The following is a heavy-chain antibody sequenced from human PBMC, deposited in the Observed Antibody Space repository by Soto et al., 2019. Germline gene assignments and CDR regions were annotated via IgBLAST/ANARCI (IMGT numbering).Heavy chain of an antibody. Sequence: PSETLSLTCTVSGGSIISSSYYWGWIRQPPGKGLEWIGSIYYSGSTYYNPSLKSRVTISVDTSKNQFSLKLSSVTAADTAVYYCASRYCSSTSCYAKEYYFDYWGQGTLVTVSS. J-gene: IGHJ4*02. D-gene: IGHD2-2*01. CDR1: GGSIISSSYY. V-gene: IGHV4-39*01. CDR2: IYYSGST. CDR3: ASRYCSSTSCYAKEYYFDY.